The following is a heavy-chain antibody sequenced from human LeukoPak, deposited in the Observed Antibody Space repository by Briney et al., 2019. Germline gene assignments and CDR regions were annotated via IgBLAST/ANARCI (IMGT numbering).Heavy chain of an antibody. CDR1: GGTFSSYA. V-gene: IGHV1-69*13. J-gene: IGHJ6*02. D-gene: IGHD3-3*01. CDR3: ATWHDFWSGYPPTALGTYSMDV. Sequence: ASVKVSCTASGGTFSSYAISWVRQAPGQGLEWMGGIIPIFGTANYAQKFQGRVTITADESTSTAYMELSSLRSEDTAVYYCATWHDFWSGYPPTALGTYSMDVWGQGTTVTVSS. CDR2: IIPIFGTA.